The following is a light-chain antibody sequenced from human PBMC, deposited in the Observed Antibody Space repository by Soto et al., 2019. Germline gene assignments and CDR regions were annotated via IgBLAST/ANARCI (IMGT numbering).Light chain of an antibody. CDR2: AAS. J-gene: IGKJ1*01. CDR1: HGISNY. CDR3: QKYNSSPWT. V-gene: IGKV1-27*01. Sequence: DIQMTQSPSSLSASVGDRVTITCRASHGISNYLAWYQQKLGKVPKLLIYAASSLQSGVPSRFSGSGSGTDFTPTISSLQPEEVRTYYCQKYNSSPWTFGQGTKVEIK.